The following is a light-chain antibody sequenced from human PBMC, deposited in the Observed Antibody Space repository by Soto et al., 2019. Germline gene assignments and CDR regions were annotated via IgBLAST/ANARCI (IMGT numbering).Light chain of an antibody. CDR1: QSVSSSY. Sequence: EIVLTQSPGTLSLSPGERATLSCRASQSVSSSYLAWYQQKPGQAPRLLIYGASSRATGIPDRFSGSGSGTDFTLTISRLEPEDFAVYYCQQYGSSLGPFGQGTKLEIK. V-gene: IGKV3-20*01. CDR2: GAS. J-gene: IGKJ2*01. CDR3: QQYGSSLGP.